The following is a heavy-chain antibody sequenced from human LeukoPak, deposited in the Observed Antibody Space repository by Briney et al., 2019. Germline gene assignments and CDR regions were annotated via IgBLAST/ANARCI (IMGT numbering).Heavy chain of an antibody. J-gene: IGHJ3*02. D-gene: IGHD3-22*01. Sequence: SETLSLTCTVSGGSISSGGYYWSWIRQHPGKGLEWIGYTYYSGSTYYNPSLKSRVTISVDTSKNQFSLKLSSVTAADTAVYYCARVVFRYYYDSSGPHAIDIWGQGTMVTVSS. V-gene: IGHV4-31*03. CDR1: GGSISSGGYY. CDR3: ARVVFRYYYDSSGPHAIDI. CDR2: TYYSGST.